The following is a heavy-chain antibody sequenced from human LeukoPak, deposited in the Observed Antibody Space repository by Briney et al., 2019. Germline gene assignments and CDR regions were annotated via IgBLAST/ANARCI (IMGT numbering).Heavy chain of an antibody. CDR2: VYFSGST. CDR1: GGSISSSSYY. CDR3: ARRAGDSSGWYRYKNCFDP. V-gene: IGHV4-39*01. J-gene: IGHJ5*02. D-gene: IGHD6-19*01. Sequence: PSETLSLTCTVSGGSISSSSYYWGWIRQPPGEGLEWIGTVYFSGSTYYNPSLKSRVTISVDTSNNQFSLRLSSVTAADTAVYYCARRAGDSSGWYRYKNCFDPWGQGTLVTVSS.